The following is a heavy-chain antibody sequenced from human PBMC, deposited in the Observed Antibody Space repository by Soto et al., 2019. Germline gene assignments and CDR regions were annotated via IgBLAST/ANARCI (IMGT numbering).Heavy chain of an antibody. CDR1: GFTFSSYA. J-gene: IGHJ4*02. V-gene: IGHV3-30-3*01. CDR2: ISYDGSNK. CDR3: ARDVPSGFSGYDPSLGGVY. Sequence: GGSLRLSCAASGFTFSSYAMHWVRQAPGKGLEWVAVISYDGSNKYYADSVKGRFTISRDNSKNTLYLQINSLRAEDTAVYYCARDVPSGFSGYDPSLGGVYWGQGTLVTVSS. D-gene: IGHD5-12*01.